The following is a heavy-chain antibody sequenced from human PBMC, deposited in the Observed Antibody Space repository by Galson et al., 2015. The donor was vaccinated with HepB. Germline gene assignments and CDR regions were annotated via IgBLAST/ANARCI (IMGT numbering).Heavy chain of an antibody. CDR2: IRYDGSNK. D-gene: IGHD5-18*01. J-gene: IGHJ6*02. Sequence: SLRLSCAASGFTFSSYGMHWVRQAPGKGLEWVAFIRYDGSNKYYADSVKGRFTISRDNSKNTLYLQMNSLRAEDTAVYYCAKDQLGLWSYYYGMDVWGQGTTVTVSS. CDR3: AKDQLGLWSYYYGMDV. CDR1: GFTFSSYG. V-gene: IGHV3-30*02.